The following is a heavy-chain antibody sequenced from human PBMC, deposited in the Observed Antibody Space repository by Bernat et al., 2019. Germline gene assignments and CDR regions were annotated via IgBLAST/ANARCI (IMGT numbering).Heavy chain of an antibody. CDR3: ARDQYYRDSGGASIVGGFDM. D-gene: IGHD3-22*01. CDR2: MKQDGSEK. CDR1: GFSFSFYW. J-gene: IGHJ3*02. V-gene: IGHV3-7*01. Sequence: EVQLVESGGGLVQPGGSLRLSCGASGFSFSFYWMSWVRQAPGKGLEWVANMKQDGSEKYYVDSVKGRFIISRDNAKNSRYLQMNSLRADDTAVYYCARDQYYRDSGGASIVGGFDMWGQGTMVTVSS.